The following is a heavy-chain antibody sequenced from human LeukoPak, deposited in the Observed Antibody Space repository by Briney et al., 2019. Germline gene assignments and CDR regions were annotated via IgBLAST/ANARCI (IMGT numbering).Heavy chain of an antibody. Sequence: ASVTVSFTGSGYTFTIYGISWVRQAPGQGMEWMGWISAYNGNRNYARKLQGRVTMTTDPSTSTAYMELMSLRSDDTAVYYCARDGAPPSGTEDYYYYGMDVWGQGTTVTVSS. CDR3: ARDGAPPSGTEDYYYYGMDV. D-gene: IGHD1-7*01. V-gene: IGHV1-18*01. CDR2: ISAYNGNR. CDR1: GYTFTIYG. J-gene: IGHJ6*02.